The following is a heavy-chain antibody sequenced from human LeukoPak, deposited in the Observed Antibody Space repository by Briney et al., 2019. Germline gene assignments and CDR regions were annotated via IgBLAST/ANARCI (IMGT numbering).Heavy chain of an antibody. D-gene: IGHD6-6*01. V-gene: IGHV3-23*01. CDR2: IHGGGDVT. J-gene: IGHJ4*02. Sequence: PGGSLRLSCAASGFTFSNYAMNWVRQAPEKGLEWVSTIHGGGDVTYYADSVKGRFTISRDNSRNTLYLQMNNLRAEDTAVYYCAREPRPSIAARPGYFDYWGQGTLVTVSS. CDR3: AREPRPSIAARPGYFDY. CDR1: GFTFSNYA.